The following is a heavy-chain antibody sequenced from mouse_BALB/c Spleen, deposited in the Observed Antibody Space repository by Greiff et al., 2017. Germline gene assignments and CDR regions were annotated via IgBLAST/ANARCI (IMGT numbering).Heavy chain of an antibody. CDR1: GFSLTSYG. J-gene: IGHJ4*01. CDR3: ARTMIYYGSVYAMDY. CDR2: IWSGGST. Sequence: VKLMESGPGLVQPSQSLSITCTASGFSLTSYGVHWVRQSPGKGLEWLGVIWSGGSTDYNAAFISRLSISKDNSKSQVFFKMNSLQANDTAIYYCARTMIYYGSVYAMDYWGQGTSVTVSS. V-gene: IGHV2-2*02. D-gene: IGHD1-1*01.